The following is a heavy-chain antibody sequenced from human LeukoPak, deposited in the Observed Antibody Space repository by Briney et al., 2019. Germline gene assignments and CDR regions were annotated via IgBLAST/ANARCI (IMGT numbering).Heavy chain of an antibody. V-gene: IGHV3-69-1*01. CDR1: GFSFNYYS. Sequence: GGSLRLSCAASGFSFNYYSMNWVRQAPGEGLELVSFISYSGTTHYADSVKGRFSISRGTAKNSLFLQMNSLRDEDTAVYYCARELGYFSGGSCYAYFDSWGQGTLVTVSS. CDR3: ARELGYFSGGSCYAYFDS. CDR2: ISYSGTT. J-gene: IGHJ4*02. D-gene: IGHD2-15*01.